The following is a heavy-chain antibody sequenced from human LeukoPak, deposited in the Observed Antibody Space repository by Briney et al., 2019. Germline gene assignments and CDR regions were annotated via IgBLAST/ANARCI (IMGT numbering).Heavy chain of an antibody. D-gene: IGHD4-23*01. V-gene: IGHV5-51*01. CDR3: ARLTRLRWYYDY. J-gene: IGHJ4*02. CDR1: GYRFTSYW. CDR2: FYPVDSDT. Sequence: KYGESLKISCKGPGYRFTSYWIGWVRQLPGKGLEWMGIFYPVDSDTRYSPSFQGQVTISADKSVSTAYLQWSSLKASDTAMYYCARLTRLRWYYDYGGEGTRVTVSS.